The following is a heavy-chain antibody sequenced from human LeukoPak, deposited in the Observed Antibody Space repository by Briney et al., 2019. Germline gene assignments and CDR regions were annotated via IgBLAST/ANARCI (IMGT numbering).Heavy chain of an antibody. D-gene: IGHD6-19*01. CDR3: ARGDSSGWYLPSTFDY. CDR1: GGSISSSSYY. J-gene: IGHJ4*02. Sequence: SETLSLTCTVSGGSISSSSYYWGWIRQPPGKGLEWIGSIYYSGSTYYNPSLKSRVTISVDTSKNQFSPKLSSVTAADTAVYYCARGDSSGWYLPSTFDYWGQGTLVTVSS. CDR2: IYYSGST. V-gene: IGHV4-39*01.